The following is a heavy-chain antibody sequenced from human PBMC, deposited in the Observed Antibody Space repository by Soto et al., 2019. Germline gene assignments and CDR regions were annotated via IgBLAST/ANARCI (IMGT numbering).Heavy chain of an antibody. J-gene: IGHJ4*02. D-gene: IGHD3-22*01. V-gene: IGHV3-11*01. CDR2: ISSSDTI. CDR3: ARDLGYYDSSGYFDY. CDR1: GFTFSDYY. Sequence: QVQLVESGGGLVKPGGSLRLSCAASGFTFSDYYMSWIRQAPGRGLEWVSYISSSDTIYYADSVKGRFTISRDNGKNSLYLQMNSLRAEDPAMYYCARDLGYYDSSGYFDYWGQGTLVTVSS.